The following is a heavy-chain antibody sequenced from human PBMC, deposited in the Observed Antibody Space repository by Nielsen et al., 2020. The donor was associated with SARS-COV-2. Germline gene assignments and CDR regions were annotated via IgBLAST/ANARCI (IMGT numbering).Heavy chain of an antibody. D-gene: IGHD3-3*01. V-gene: IGHV1-69*04. Sequence: SVKVSCKASGGTFSSYAISWVRQAPGQGLEWMGRIIPILGIANYAQKFQGRVTITADKSTSTAYMELSSLRSEDTAVYYCARGESGYSPRIDYWGQGTLVTVSS. CDR1: GGTFSSYA. J-gene: IGHJ4*02. CDR3: ARGESGYSPRIDY. CDR2: IIPILGIA.